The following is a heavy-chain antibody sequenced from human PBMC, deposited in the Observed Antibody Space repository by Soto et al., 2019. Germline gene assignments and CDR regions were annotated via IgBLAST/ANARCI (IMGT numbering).Heavy chain of an antibody. CDR1: GGTFSSYA. Sequence: QVQLVQSGAEVKKPGSSVKVSCKASGGTFSSYAISWVRQAPGQGLEWMGGIIPIFGTAKYAQKFQGRVPITADDSTSTAYMELSSLSAEDTAVYYSARDRAPAAGTSTYYYHYCGMDVWGQRTTVTVSS. J-gene: IGHJ6*02. D-gene: IGHD6-13*01. CDR2: IIPIFGTA. V-gene: IGHV1-69*01. CDR3: ARDRAPAAGTSTYYYHYCGMDV.